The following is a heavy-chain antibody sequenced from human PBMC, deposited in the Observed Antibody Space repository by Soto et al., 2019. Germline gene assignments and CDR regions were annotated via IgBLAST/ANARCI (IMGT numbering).Heavy chain of an antibody. Sequence: PGGSLRLSCAATGFAFSTYGMHWVRQAPGKGREWVAAISYDGNEKYYADSLQGRFTISRDNSKNALYLQVNSLRGEDTAVYYCAKEKLRRGPSPMYAMDLWGQGTTVTISS. J-gene: IGHJ6*02. V-gene: IGHV3-30*18. CDR2: ISYDGNEK. CDR3: AKEKLRRGPSPMYAMDL. D-gene: IGHD3-10*01. CDR1: GFAFSTYG.